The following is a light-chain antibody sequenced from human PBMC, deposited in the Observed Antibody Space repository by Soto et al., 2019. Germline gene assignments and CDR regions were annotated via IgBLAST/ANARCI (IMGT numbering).Light chain of an antibody. CDR3: SSYAGSNNLV. CDR2: EVS. Sequence: QSVLTQPPSASGSPGQSVTISSTGTSSDVGAYKYVSWYQQHPGKAPKLMIYEVSKRPSGVPDRFSGSKSGNTASLTVSGLQAEDEADYYCSSYAGSNNLVFGGGTKLTVL. CDR1: SSDVGAYKY. V-gene: IGLV2-8*01. J-gene: IGLJ2*01.